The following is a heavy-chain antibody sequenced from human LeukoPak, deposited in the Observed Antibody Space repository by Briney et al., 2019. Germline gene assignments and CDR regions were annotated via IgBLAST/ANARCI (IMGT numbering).Heavy chain of an antibody. D-gene: IGHD6-19*01. V-gene: IGHV3-48*03. CDR2: ISSSGSTI. Sequence: GGSLRLSCAASGFTFSSYEMNWVRQAPGKGLEWVSYISSSGSTIYYADSVKSRFTISRDNAKNSLYLQMNSLRAEDTAVYYCARNKGIAVAGNDFDYWGQGTLVTVSS. CDR1: GFTFSSYE. CDR3: ARNKGIAVAGNDFDY. J-gene: IGHJ4*02.